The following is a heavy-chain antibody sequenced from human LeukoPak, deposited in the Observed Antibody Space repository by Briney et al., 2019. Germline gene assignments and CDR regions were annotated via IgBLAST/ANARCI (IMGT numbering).Heavy chain of an antibody. Sequence: GESLKISCKGSGYSFNSYWIGWVRRMPGKGLEWVGIIYPGDSDTIYSPSFQGQVTISADKSISTAYLQWSSLKASDAAMYYCARRAGGSWAAGYYYYMDVWGKGTTVTVSS. CDR3: ARRAGGSWAAGYYYYMDV. CDR2: IYPGDSDT. V-gene: IGHV5-51*01. J-gene: IGHJ6*03. D-gene: IGHD1-26*01. CDR1: GYSFNSYW.